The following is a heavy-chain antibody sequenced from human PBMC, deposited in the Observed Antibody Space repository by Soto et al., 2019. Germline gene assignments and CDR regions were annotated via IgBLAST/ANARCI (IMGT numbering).Heavy chain of an antibody. V-gene: IGHV3-23*01. CDR2: ISGSGGST. CDR1: GFTFSSYA. Sequence: GGSLRLSCAASGFTFSSYAMSWVRQAPGRGLEWVSAISGSGGSTYYADSVKGRFTISRYNSKNTLYLQMNSLRAEDTAVYYSATVKGTMIVVVITEGYYYGMDVWGQGTTVTVSS. D-gene: IGHD3-22*01. J-gene: IGHJ6*02. CDR3: ATVKGTMIVVVITEGYYYGMDV.